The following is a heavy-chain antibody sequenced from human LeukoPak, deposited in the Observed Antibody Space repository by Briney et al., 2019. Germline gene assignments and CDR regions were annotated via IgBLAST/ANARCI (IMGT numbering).Heavy chain of an antibody. Sequence: GGSLRLSCAASGFTFSDHWMHWVRQVPGRGLVWVSRIKTDGSWTNDADSVKGRFTISRDNAENTLYLQMNSLRVEDTAVYYCVRGVGGSSYLDYWGQGALVTVSS. CDR1: GFTFSDHW. CDR2: IKTDGSWT. J-gene: IGHJ4*02. D-gene: IGHD3-16*01. V-gene: IGHV3-74*01. CDR3: VRGVGGSSYLDY.